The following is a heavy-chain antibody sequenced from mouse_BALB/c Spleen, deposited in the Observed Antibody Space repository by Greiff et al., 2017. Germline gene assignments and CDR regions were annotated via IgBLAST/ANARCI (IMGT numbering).Heavy chain of an antibody. V-gene: IGHV5-6-5*01. Sequence: EVQLVESGGGLVKPGGSLKLSCAASGFTFSSYAMSWVRQTPEKRLEWVASISSGGSTYYPDSVKGRFTISRDNARNILYLQMSSLRSEDTAMYYCARGSYGSPYYFDYWGQGTTLTVSS. CDR3: ARGSYGSPYYFDY. J-gene: IGHJ2*01. D-gene: IGHD1-1*01. CDR1: GFTFSSYA. CDR2: ISSGGST.